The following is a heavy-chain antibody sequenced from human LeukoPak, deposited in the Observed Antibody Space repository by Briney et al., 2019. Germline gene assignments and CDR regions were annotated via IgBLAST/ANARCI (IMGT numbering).Heavy chain of an antibody. V-gene: IGHV4-59*01. J-gene: IGHJ6*02. Sequence: SETLSFTCTVSGGSISSYYWSWIRQPPGKGLEWIGYIYYSGSTNYNPSLKSRVTISVDTSKNQFSLKLSSVTAADTAVYYCARGSGYYYAPYHYGMDVWGQGTTVTVSS. CDR2: IYYSGST. D-gene: IGHD3-22*01. CDR1: GGSISSYY. CDR3: ARGSGYYYAPYHYGMDV.